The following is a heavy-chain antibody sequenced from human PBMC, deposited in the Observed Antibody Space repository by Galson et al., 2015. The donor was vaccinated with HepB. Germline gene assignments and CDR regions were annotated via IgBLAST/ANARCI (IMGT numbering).Heavy chain of an antibody. CDR3: ARVKGFLEWETPPTFDP. Sequence: TLSLTCAVSGGSISSSNWWSWVRQPPGKGLEWIGEIYHSGSTNYNPSLKSRVTISVDKSKNQFSLKLSSVTAADTAVYYCARVKGFLEWETPPTFDPWGQGTLVTVSS. CDR2: IYHSGST. D-gene: IGHD3-3*01. V-gene: IGHV4-4*02. J-gene: IGHJ5*02. CDR1: GGSISSSNW.